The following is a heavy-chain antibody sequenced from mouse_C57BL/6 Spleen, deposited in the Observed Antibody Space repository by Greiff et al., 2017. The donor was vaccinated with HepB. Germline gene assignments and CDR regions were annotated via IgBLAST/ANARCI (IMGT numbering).Heavy chain of an antibody. J-gene: IGHJ2*01. Sequence: LVESGAELVRPGTSVKMSCKASGYTFTNYWIGWAKQRPGHGLEWIGDIYPGGGYTNYNEKFKGKATLTADKSSSTAYMQFSSLTSEDSAIYYCARGGPYDGYYGYFDYWGQGTTLTVSS. CDR3: ARGGPYDGYYGYFDY. D-gene: IGHD2-3*01. CDR1: GYTFTNYW. CDR2: IYPGGGYT. V-gene: IGHV1-63*01.